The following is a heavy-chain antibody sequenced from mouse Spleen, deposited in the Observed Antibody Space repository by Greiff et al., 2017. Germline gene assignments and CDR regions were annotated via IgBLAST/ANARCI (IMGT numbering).Heavy chain of an antibody. J-gene: IGHJ1*01. V-gene: IGHV1-50*01. Sequence: QVQLQQPGAELVKPGASVKLSCKASGYTFTSYWMQWVKQRPGQGLEWIGEIDPSDSYTNYNQKFKGKATLTVDTSSSTAYMQLSSLTSEDSAVYYCARMGKYGNYGYFDVWGAGTTVTVSS. D-gene: IGHD2-1*01. CDR2: IDPSDSYT. CDR3: ARMGKYGNYGYFDV. CDR1: GYTFTSYW.